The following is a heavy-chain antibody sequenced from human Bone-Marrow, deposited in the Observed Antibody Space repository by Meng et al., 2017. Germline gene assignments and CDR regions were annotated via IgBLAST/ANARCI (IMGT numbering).Heavy chain of an antibody. CDR3: AKVSTGSYYGYYFDY. D-gene: IGHD1-26*01. CDR1: GFNFSSYA. V-gene: IGHV3-23*01. Sequence: GGSLRLSCASSGFNFSSYAMSWVRQAPGRGLEWVSDISTNGGSTYYADSVKGRFTISRDSSKKTLSLQMNSLRADDTAVYYCAKVSTGSYYGYYFDYCGQ. CDR2: ISTNGGST. J-gene: IGHJ4*02.